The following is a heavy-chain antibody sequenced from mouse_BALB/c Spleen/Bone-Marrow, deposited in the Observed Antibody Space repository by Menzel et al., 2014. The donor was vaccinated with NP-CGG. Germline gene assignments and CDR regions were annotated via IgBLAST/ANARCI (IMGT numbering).Heavy chain of an antibody. J-gene: IGHJ2*01. CDR1: GFTFSSFG. CDR3: ARSAYYYGSRHFFDY. D-gene: IGHD1-1*01. CDR2: ISSGSSTI. Sequence: EVKLVESGGGLMQPGGSRKLSCAASGFTFSSFGMHWVRQAPEKGLEWVAYISSGSSTIYYADTVKGRFTISRDNPKNTLFLQMTSLRSEDTAMYYCARSAYYYGSRHFFDYWGQGTTLTVSS. V-gene: IGHV5-17*02.